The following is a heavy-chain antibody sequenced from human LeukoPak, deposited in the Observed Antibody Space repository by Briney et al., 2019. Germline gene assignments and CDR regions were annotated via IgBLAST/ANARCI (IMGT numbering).Heavy chain of an antibody. CDR1: GYTFTGYY. CDR3: ARGHYDFWSGDGY. D-gene: IGHD3-3*01. CDR2: INPNSGGT. Sequence: GSVKVSCKASGYTFTGYYMHWVRQAPGQGLEWMGWINPNSGGTNYAQKFQGRVTMTRDTSISTAYMELSRLRSDDTAVYYCARGHYDFWSGDGYWGQGTLVTVSS. V-gene: IGHV1-2*02. J-gene: IGHJ4*02.